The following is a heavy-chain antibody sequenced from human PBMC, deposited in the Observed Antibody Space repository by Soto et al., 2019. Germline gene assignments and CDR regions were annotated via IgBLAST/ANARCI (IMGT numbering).Heavy chain of an antibody. D-gene: IGHD4-17*01. V-gene: IGHV4-59*01. CDR3: AREFSTVTNYGMDV. J-gene: IGHJ6*02. CDR1: GGSFSSYY. CDR2: FYYSGST. Sequence: ASETLSLTCTVSGGSFSSYYWSWIRQPPGKGLEWIGYFYYSGSTNYNPSLKSRDTISVDTSKNQFSLKLSSVTAADTAVYYCAREFSTVTNYGMDVWGQGTTVTVSS.